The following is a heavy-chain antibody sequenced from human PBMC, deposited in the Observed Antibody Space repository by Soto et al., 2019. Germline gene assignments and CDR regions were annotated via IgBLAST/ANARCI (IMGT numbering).Heavy chain of an antibody. J-gene: IGHJ5*02. CDR1: GFSFFSYA. CDR2: ISGSGGHT. Sequence: EVQLLESGGHVVQPGASLRLSCTGSGFSFFSYAMSWVRQAPGKGLEWVSTISGSGGHTYYADSVKGRFVVSRDNDKNTVYLHMSSLTGEDTAVYFCAKIEMGWFAHWGQGTQVTVSS. D-gene: IGHD2-8*01. V-gene: IGHV3-23*01. CDR3: AKIEMGWFAH.